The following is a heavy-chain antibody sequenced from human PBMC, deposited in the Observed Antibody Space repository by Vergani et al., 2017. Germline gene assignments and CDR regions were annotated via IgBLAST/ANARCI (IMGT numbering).Heavy chain of an antibody. CDR2: IKQDGSEK. J-gene: IGHJ4*02. V-gene: IGHV3-7*01. CDR3: ARRPYNWNYVDY. Sequence: EVEVVESGGGLVQPGGSLRLSCAASGFRFSNYWMHWLRQAPGKGLEWVANIKQDGSEKDYVDSVKGRFTVSRDNAKNSLYLQMNSLRAEDTAVYYCARRPYNWNYVDYWGQGTLVTVSS. CDR1: GFRFSNYW. D-gene: IGHD1-20*01.